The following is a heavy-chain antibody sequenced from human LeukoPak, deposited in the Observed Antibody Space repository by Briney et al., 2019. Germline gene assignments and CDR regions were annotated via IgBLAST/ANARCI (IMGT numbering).Heavy chain of an antibody. J-gene: IGHJ5*02. CDR2: ISWNSGSI. Sequence: GGSLRLSCAASGFTFDDYAMHWVRQAPGKGLEWVSGISWNSGSIGYADSVKGRFTISRDNAKNSLYLQMSSLRAEDTALYYCAKDFGWGNWFDPWGQGTLVTVSS. CDR1: GFTFDDYA. V-gene: IGHV3-9*01. CDR3: AKDFGWGNWFDP. D-gene: IGHD6-19*01.